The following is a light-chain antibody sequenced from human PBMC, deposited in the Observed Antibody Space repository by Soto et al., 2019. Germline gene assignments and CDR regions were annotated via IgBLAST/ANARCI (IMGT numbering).Light chain of an antibody. CDR2: GVS. CDR1: QGISNN. J-gene: IGKJ4*01. V-gene: IGKV3-15*01. Sequence: RTQYAGTVSVSPGEVATVGCSTIQGISNNLAWYQQKPGQAPRLLIYGVSTRATGIPARFSGSGSGTEFTLTIHRLQSEDFAVYSCQQYNNSPSLTFGGGTKVDIK. CDR3: QQYNNSPSLT.